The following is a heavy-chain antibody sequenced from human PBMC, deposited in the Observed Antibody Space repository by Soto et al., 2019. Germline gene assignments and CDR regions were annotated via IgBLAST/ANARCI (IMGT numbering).Heavy chain of an antibody. J-gene: IGHJ6*02. V-gene: IGHV3-30-3*01. CDR1: GFTFSSYA. Sequence: QVQLVESGGGVVQPGRSLRLSCAASGFTFSSYAMHWVRQAPGKGLEWVAVISYDGSNKYYADSVKGRFTISRDNSKNTLYRQMNSLRAEDTAVYYCARDKVRVGPHYYGMDVWGQGTTVTVSS. CDR2: ISYDGSNK. D-gene: IGHD3-10*01. CDR3: ARDKVRVGPHYYGMDV.